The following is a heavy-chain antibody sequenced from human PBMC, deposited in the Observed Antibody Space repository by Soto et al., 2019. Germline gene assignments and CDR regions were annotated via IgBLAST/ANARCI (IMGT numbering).Heavy chain of an antibody. CDR1: GFTFSSYG. D-gene: IGHD6-19*01. CDR3: ARGGLGSGWFSPYEYFDY. V-gene: IGHV3-33*01. J-gene: IGHJ4*02. CDR2: IWYDGSNK. Sequence: GGSLRLSCAASGFTFSSYGMHWVRQAPGKGLEWVAVIWYDGSNKYYADSVKGRFTISRDNSKNTLYLQMNSLRAEDTAVYYCARGGLGSGWFSPYEYFDYWGQGTLVTVSS.